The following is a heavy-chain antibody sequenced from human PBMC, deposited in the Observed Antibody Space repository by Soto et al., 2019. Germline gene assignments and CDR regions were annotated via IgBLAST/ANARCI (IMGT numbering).Heavy chain of an antibody. Sequence: PSETLSLTCTVSGGSISTYYWIWIRQPPGKGLEWIGVFYNGGTTNYSPSLKSRVTISVDTSKNQFSLKLNSVTAAGTAVYYCARDGSERPATYWGQGILVTVSS. V-gene: IGHV4-59*01. CDR2: FYNGGTT. D-gene: IGHD3-10*01. J-gene: IGHJ4*02. CDR3: ARDGSERPATY. CDR1: GGSISTYY.